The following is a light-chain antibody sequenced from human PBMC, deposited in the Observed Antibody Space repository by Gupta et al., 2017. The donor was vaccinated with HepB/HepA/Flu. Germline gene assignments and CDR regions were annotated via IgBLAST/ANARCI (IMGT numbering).Light chain of an antibody. V-gene: IGLV1-44*01. J-gene: IGLJ3*02. Sequence: SVLPPPPSASGTPGPRVTISCSGSSSNIGSNNVTWYQQLPGTAPNLLVYSNNQRPSGVPDRFAGSKSGTSASLAISGLQAEDEADYYCAAWDDSRNGWVFGGGTKLTVL. CDR3: AAWDDSRNGWV. CDR1: SSNIGSNN. CDR2: SNN.